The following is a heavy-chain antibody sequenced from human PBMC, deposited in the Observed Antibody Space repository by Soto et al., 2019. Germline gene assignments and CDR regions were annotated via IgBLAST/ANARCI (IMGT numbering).Heavy chain of an antibody. CDR3: GSTSFPGYYYYGMDV. J-gene: IGHJ6*02. V-gene: IGHV3-53*02. Sequence: EVQLVETGGGLIQPGGSLRLSCAASGFTVSSTYMSWVRQAPGKGLEWVSVIYSGGSTYYADSVKGRFTIFRDDSKNTPYLQMNSLRAEDTAVYYCGSTSFPGYYYYGMDVWGQGTTVTVSS. CDR2: IYSGGST. D-gene: IGHD2-2*01. CDR1: GFTVSSTY.